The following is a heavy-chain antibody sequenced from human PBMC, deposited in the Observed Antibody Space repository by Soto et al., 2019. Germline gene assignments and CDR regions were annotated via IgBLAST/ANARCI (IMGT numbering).Heavy chain of an antibody. CDR2: ISSSGSSI. Sequence: QVQLVESGGGLVQPGGSLRLSCAASGFTFSDYYMSWIRQAPGKGMEWVSDISSSGSSIYYADSVKGRFTISSDNAKNTLTLQKKRLRAEDRDVSYYSLYSSGWYYFDYWGQGTLVTVSS. D-gene: IGHD6-19*01. J-gene: IGHJ4*02. V-gene: IGHV3-11*01. CDR1: GFTFSDYY. CDR3: SLYSSGWYYFDY.